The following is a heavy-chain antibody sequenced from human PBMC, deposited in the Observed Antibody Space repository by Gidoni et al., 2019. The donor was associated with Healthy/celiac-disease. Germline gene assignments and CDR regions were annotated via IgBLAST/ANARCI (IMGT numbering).Heavy chain of an antibody. J-gene: IGHJ4*02. CDR1: GFTFISYW. CDR2: IKQDGSEK. CDR3: ARSPPWLAHFDY. D-gene: IGHD6-19*01. V-gene: IGHV3-7*03. Sequence: EVQLVESGGGLVQPGGSLRPSCAGSGFTFISYWMSWVRQAPGKGLEWVANIKQDGSEKYYVDSVKGRFTISRDNAKNSLYLQMNSLRAEDTAVYYCARSPPWLAHFDYWGQGTLVTVSS.